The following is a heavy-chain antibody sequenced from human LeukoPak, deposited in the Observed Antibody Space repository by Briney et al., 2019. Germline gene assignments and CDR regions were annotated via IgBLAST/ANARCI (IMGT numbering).Heavy chain of an antibody. CDR2: ISYDGSNK. V-gene: IGHV3-30-3*01. J-gene: IGHJ6*02. D-gene: IGHD2-2*02. CDR1: GFTFSSYA. Sequence: PGGSLRLSCAASGFTFSSYAMHWVRQAPGKGLEWVAVISYDGSNKYYADSVKGRFTISRDNSKNTLYLQMNSLRAEDTAVYYCARDRGDIVVVPAAIWYGMDVWGQGTTVTVSS. CDR3: ARDRGDIVVVPAAIWYGMDV.